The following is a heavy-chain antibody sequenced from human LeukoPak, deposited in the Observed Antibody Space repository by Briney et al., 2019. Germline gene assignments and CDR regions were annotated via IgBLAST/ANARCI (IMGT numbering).Heavy chain of an antibody. V-gene: IGHV4-39*07. CDR1: GGSISSSGHY. J-gene: IGHJ5*02. CDR3: AGDPSYYNNWFDP. CDR2: VSYIGST. D-gene: IGHD3-10*01. Sequence: SETLSLTCTVSGGSISSSGHYWGWIRQPPGTGLEWIGNVSYIGSTYYNPSLKSRITISVDSSKNQFSLKLSSVTAADTAVYYCAGDPSYYNNWFDPWGQGTLVTVSS.